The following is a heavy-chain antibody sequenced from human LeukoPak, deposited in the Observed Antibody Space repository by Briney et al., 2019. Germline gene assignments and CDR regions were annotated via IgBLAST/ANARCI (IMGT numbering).Heavy chain of an antibody. CDR2: INAGNGNT. Sequence: ASVKVSCKASGYTFTSYAMHWVRQAPGQRLEWMGWINAGNGNTKYSQKFQGRVTITADESTSTAYMELSSLRSEDTAVYYCARDRGILTGYYHFDYWGQGTLVTVSS. V-gene: IGHV1-3*01. J-gene: IGHJ4*02. D-gene: IGHD3-9*01. CDR3: ARDRGILTGYYHFDY. CDR1: GYTFTSYA.